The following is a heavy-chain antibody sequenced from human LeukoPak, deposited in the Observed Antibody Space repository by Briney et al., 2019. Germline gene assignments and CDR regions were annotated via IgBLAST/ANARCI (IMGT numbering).Heavy chain of an antibody. J-gene: IGHJ4*02. CDR1: GFTFSSYS. CDR3: ARGPGGGSYIRFDY. Sequence: GGSLRLSCAASGFTFSSYSMNWVRQAPGKGLEWVSYISSSSSTIYYADSVKGRFTISRDNAKSSLYLQMNSLRDEDTAVYYCARGPGGGSYIRFDYWGQGTLVTVSS. D-gene: IGHD1-26*01. V-gene: IGHV3-48*02. CDR2: ISSSSSTI.